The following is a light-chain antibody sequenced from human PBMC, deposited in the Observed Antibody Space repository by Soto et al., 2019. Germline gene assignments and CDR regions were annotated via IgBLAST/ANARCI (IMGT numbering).Light chain of an antibody. J-gene: IGKJ4*01. V-gene: IGKV3-20*01. CDR1: QSVSSSY. CDR3: QQYGSSPLLT. CDR2: GAS. Sequence: EVVLTQSPCTLSLSPGERATLSCRASQSVSSSYLAWYQQKPGQAPRLLIYGASSRATGIPDRFSGSGSGTDFTLTISTLEPEDFAIYYCQQYGSSPLLTFGGGTKVDI.